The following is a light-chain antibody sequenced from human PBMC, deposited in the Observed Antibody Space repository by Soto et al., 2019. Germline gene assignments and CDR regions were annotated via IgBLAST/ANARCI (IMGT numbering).Light chain of an antibody. Sequence: EIVLTQSPATVSLSPGERATLSCRASQSVSSYLAWFQQKPGQAPRLLIYDASNRATGIPARFSGGGSGTDFTLTISSLEPEDFVVYYCQQRSNWPEYTFGQGTKLEIK. CDR3: QQRSNWPEYT. CDR2: DAS. J-gene: IGKJ2*01. CDR1: QSVSSY. V-gene: IGKV3-11*01.